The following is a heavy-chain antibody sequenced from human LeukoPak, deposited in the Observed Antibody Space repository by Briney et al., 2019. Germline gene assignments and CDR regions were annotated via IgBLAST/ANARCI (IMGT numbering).Heavy chain of an antibody. V-gene: IGHV3-21*01. CDR1: GFTFSSYS. Sequence: GGSLRLSCAASGFTFSSYSMNWVRQAPGKGLEWVSSISSSSSYIYYADSVKGRFTISRDNAKNSLYLQMNSLRAEDTAVYYCARDTYGSGFGAFDIWGQGTMVTVSS. D-gene: IGHD3-10*01. CDR2: ISSSSSYI. J-gene: IGHJ3*02. CDR3: ARDTYGSGFGAFDI.